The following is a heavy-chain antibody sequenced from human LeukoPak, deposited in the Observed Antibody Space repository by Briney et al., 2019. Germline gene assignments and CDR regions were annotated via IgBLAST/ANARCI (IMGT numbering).Heavy chain of an antibody. CDR2: IYYSGST. CDR3: ARGLGGSD. D-gene: IGHD1-26*01. Sequence: SDTLSLTCPVSGGSISSYYWSWLRQPPGKRLEWIGYIYYSGSTNYNPSLKSRVTISVDTSKNQFSLKLSSVTAADTAVYYCARGLGGSDWGQGTLVTVSS. J-gene: IGHJ4*02. CDR1: GGSISSYY. V-gene: IGHV4-59*07.